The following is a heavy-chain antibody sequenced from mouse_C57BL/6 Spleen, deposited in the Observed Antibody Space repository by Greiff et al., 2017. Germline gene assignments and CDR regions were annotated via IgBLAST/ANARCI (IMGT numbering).Heavy chain of an antibody. V-gene: IGHV1-19*01. CDR3: ARSHYSNLGSFDY. D-gene: IGHD2-5*01. Sequence: EVQLQQSGPVLVKPGASVKMSCKASGYTFTDYYMNWVKQSHGKSLVWIGVINPYNGGTSYNQKFKGKATLTVDKSSSTAYMELNSLTSEDSAVYYCARSHYSNLGSFDYWGQGTTLTVSS. CDR1: GYTFTDYY. CDR2: INPYNGGT. J-gene: IGHJ2*01.